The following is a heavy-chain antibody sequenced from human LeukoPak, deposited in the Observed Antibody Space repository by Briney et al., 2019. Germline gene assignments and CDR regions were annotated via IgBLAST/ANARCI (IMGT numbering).Heavy chain of an antibody. CDR3: AKVEQRFPYFDY. D-gene: IGHD1/OR15-1a*01. Sequence: GGSLRLSCAASGFTFSSYAMSWVRQAPGKGLEWVSAISGSGGSTYYADSVKGRFTISRDNSKYTLYLQMNSLRAEDTAVYYCAKVEQRFPYFDYWGQGTLVTVSS. V-gene: IGHV3-23*01. J-gene: IGHJ4*02. CDR1: GFTFSSYA. CDR2: ISGSGGST.